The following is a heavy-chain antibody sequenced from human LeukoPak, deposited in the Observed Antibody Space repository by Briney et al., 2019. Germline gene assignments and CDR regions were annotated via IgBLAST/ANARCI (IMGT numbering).Heavy chain of an antibody. CDR3: AKVYGDYGPGGDAFDI. Sequence: GGSLRLSCAASGFTFDDYAMHWVRQAPGKGLEWVSGISWNSGSIGYADSVKGRFTISRDNAKNSLYLQMNSLRAEDTALYYCAKVYGDYGPGGDAFDIWGRGTMVTVSS. J-gene: IGHJ3*02. CDR1: GFTFDDYA. V-gene: IGHV3-9*01. D-gene: IGHD4-17*01. CDR2: ISWNSGSI.